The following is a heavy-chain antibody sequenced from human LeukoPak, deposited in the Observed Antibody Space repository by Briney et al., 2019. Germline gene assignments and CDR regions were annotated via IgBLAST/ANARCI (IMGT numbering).Heavy chain of an antibody. CDR1: GFTFSNYW. V-gene: IGHV3-74*01. J-gene: IGHJ4*02. D-gene: IGHD3-16*02. Sequence: GGSLRLSCAASGFTFSNYWIHGVRQAPGEGLVGVSRINSDGSSISYADSVKGRFTISRDNAKNTLYLQMNSLRAEDTAVYYCARAHYSLANSFDHWGQGTLVTVSS. CDR3: ARAHYSLANSFDH. CDR2: INSDGSSI.